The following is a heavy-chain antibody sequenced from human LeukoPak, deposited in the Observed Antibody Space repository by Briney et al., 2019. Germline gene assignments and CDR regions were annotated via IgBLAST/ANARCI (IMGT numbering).Heavy chain of an antibody. CDR3: CYGSGILETWFDP. CDR2: ISAHNGNT. V-gene: IGHV1-18*01. Sequence: ASVKVSCKASGYTFTSYGISWVRQAPGQGLEWMGWISAHNGNTNYAQKLQGRVTMTTDTSTSTAYMELKSLRSDDTAVYYCCYGSGILETWFDPWGQGTLVTVSS. D-gene: IGHD3-10*01. CDR1: GYTFTSYG. J-gene: IGHJ5*02.